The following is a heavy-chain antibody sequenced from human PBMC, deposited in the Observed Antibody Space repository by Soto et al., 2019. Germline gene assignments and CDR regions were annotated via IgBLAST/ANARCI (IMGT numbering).Heavy chain of an antibody. J-gene: IGHJ3*02. CDR2: ISGSGGST. D-gene: IGHD3-9*01. CDR3: AKGDDTKTHAFDI. CDR1: GFTFSSYA. V-gene: IGHV3-23*01. Sequence: GGSLRLSCAASGFTFSSYAMSWVRQAPGKGLEWVSAISGSGGSTYYAGSVKGRFTISRDNSKNTLYLQMNSLNAEDPAVYYCAKGDDTKTHAFDIWGQGTMVTVSS.